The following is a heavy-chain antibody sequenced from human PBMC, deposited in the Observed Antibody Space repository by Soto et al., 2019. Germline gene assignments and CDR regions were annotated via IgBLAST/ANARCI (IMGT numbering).Heavy chain of an antibody. J-gene: IGHJ4*02. CDR3: ASMPYCGDECYYNY. Sequence: GSLRLSCVASAFTFTDYYMSWIRQAPGMGLEWISYIDSSGRTIYYADSVKGRFTISRDNARNSLSLQMNSLRAEDTAVYYCASMPYCGDECYYNYWGQGILVTVSS. V-gene: IGHV3-11*01. CDR2: IDSSGRTI. CDR1: AFTFTDYY. D-gene: IGHD2-21*01.